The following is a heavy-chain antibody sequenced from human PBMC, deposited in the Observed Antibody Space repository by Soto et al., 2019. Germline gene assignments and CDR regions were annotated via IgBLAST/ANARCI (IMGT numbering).Heavy chain of an antibody. D-gene: IGHD6-13*01. Sequence: PSETLSLTCTVSGGSISSYYWSWTRQPPGKGLEWIGYIYYSGSTNYNPSLKSRVTISVDTSKNQFSLKLSSVTAADTAVYYCARAPRGAAGIDYWGQGTLVTVSS. CDR3: ARAPRGAAGIDY. V-gene: IGHV4-59*01. CDR2: IYYSGST. J-gene: IGHJ4*02. CDR1: GGSISSYY.